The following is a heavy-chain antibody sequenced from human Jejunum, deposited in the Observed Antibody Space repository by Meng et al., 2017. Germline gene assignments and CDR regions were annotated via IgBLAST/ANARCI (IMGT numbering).Heavy chain of an antibody. CDR3: AKVRGTAADGQGGFFES. CDR1: GFIFSNYR. CDR2: FSGSGDKT. J-gene: IGHJ4*02. D-gene: IGHD6-13*01. Sequence: GESLKTSCAAPGFIFSNYRMCWVRQAPGKGLEGVSGFSGSGDKTYYADSVKGRFTISRDNSKNTLSLQMNSLTAEDTAVYYCAKVRGTAADGQGGFFESWGQGILVTVSS. V-gene: IGHV3-23*01.